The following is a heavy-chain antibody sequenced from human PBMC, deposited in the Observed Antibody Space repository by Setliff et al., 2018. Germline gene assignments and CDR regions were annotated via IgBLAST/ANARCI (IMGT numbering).Heavy chain of an antibody. V-gene: IGHV1-2*02. CDR3: ARFSGHNYGSFDS. D-gene: IGHD5-18*01. CDR1: GYLFTGYY. J-gene: IGHJ4*02. CDR2: INPNSGGT. Sequence: ASVKVSCKASGYLFTGYYIHWVRQAPGQGLEWMASINPNSGGTNLAQRFQGRVTMTRDTSISTAYMELSSLRSDDTAVYYCARFSGHNYGSFDSWGQGTLVTVSS.